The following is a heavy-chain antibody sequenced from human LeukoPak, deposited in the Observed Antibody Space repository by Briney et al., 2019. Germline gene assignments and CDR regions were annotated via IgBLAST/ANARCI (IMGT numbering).Heavy chain of an antibody. CDR3: AREGFLEWSLFDY. D-gene: IGHD3-3*01. V-gene: IGHV4-34*01. CDR1: GGSFSGYY. CDR2: INHSGST. J-gene: IGHJ4*02. Sequence: SETLSLTCAVYGGSFSGYYWSWIRQPPGKGLEWIGEINHSGSTNYNPSLKSRVTISVDTSKNQFSLKLSSVTAAGTAVYYCAREGFLEWSLFDYWGQGTLVTVSS.